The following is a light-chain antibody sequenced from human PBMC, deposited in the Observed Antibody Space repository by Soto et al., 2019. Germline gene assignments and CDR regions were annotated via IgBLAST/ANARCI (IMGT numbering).Light chain of an antibody. Sequence: EFVLSQSPGTLSLSQGERATLSCRASQTVRNNYLAWYQQKPGQAPRLLIYDASNRATGIPARFSGSGSGTDFTLTISSLEPEDFAVYYCQQRSNWPITFGQGTRLEIK. V-gene: IGKV3-11*01. CDR2: DAS. CDR3: QQRSNWPIT. CDR1: QTVRNNY. J-gene: IGKJ5*01.